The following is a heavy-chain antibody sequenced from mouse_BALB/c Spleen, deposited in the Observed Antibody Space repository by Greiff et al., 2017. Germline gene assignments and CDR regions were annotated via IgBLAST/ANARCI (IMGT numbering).Heavy chain of an antibody. Sequence: EVQRVESGPGLVKPSQSLSLTCSVTGYSITSGYYWNWIRQFPGNKLEWMGYISYDGSNNYNPSLKNRISITRDTSKNQFFLKLNSVTTEDTATYYCAREDDGYYVRGFFAYWGQGTLVTVSA. J-gene: IGHJ3*01. D-gene: IGHD2-3*01. CDR2: ISYDGSN. V-gene: IGHV3-6*02. CDR3: AREDDGYYVRGFFAY. CDR1: GYSITSGYY.